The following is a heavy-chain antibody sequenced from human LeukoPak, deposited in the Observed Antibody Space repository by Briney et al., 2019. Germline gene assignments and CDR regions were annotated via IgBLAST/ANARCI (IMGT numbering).Heavy chain of an antibody. CDR1: GYTFTGYY. Sequence: GASVKVSCKASGYTFTGYYMYWVRQAPGQGLEWMGWINPNSGGTNYAQKFQGRVTMTRDTSISTAYMELSRLRSDDTAVYYCARGRASSWYNWFDPWGQGTLVTVSS. CDR3: ARGRASSWYNWFDP. J-gene: IGHJ5*02. V-gene: IGHV1-2*02. CDR2: INPNSGGT. D-gene: IGHD6-13*01.